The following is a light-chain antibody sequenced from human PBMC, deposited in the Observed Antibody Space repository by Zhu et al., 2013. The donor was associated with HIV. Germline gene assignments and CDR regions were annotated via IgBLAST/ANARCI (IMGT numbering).Light chain of an antibody. J-gene: IGKJ2*03. CDR1: QSVDST. Sequence: EIVMTQSPTTLSVSPGERATLSCRASQSVDSTLAWYQQKPGQAPRLLIFGASARATGVPARFSGSGSGTDFTLTISRLEPEDFAVYYCQQYGSSPYSFGQGTKLEIK. V-gene: IGKV3-15*01. CDR2: GAS. CDR3: QQYGSSPYS.